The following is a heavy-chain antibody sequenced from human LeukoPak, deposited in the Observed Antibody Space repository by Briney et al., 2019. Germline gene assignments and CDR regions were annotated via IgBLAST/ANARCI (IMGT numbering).Heavy chain of an antibody. CDR1: GGSFSGYY. D-gene: IGHD3-22*01. V-gene: IGHV4-34*01. CDR3: ARRDTYYDDSSGYYTNDY. J-gene: IGHJ4*02. CDR2: IYYSGST. Sequence: SETLSLTCAVYGGSFSGYYWSWIRQPPGKGLEWIGSIYYSGSTYYNPSLKSRVTVSVGTSKNQFSLKLSSVTAADTAVYYCARRDTYYDDSSGYYTNDYWGQGTLVTVSS.